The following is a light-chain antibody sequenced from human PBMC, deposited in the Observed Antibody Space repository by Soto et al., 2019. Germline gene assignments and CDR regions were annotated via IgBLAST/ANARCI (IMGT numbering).Light chain of an antibody. V-gene: IGKV3-20*01. CDR1: QSVSSNY. CDR2: GAS. Sequence: EIVLTQSPGTLSLSPGERATLSCRASQSVSSNYLAWYQQKPGQAPRLVIFGASRRGTGIPDRFSGSGSGTDFTLTISRLEPEDFAVYSCQQYVSAPITFGQGTRLEIK. CDR3: QQYVSAPIT. J-gene: IGKJ5*01.